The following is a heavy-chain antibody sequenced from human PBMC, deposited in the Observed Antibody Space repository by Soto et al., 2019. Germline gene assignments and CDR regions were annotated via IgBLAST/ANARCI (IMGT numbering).Heavy chain of an antibody. CDR2: IWYDGSNK. D-gene: IGHD4-17*01. CDR1: GFTFSSYG. V-gene: IGHV3-33*01. CDR3: AREITDYGGLWYYYYYGMDV. Sequence: GGSLRLSCAASGFTFSSYGMHWVRQAPGKGLEWVAVIWYDGSNKYYADSVKGRFTISRDNSKNTLYLQMNSLRAEDTAVYYCAREITDYGGLWYYYYYGMDVWGQGTTVTVSS. J-gene: IGHJ6*02.